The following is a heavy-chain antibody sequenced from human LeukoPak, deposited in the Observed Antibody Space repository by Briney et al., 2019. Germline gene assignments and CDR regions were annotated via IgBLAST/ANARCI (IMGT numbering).Heavy chain of an antibody. J-gene: IGHJ4*02. CDR3: ARVRDILTGYSAAFDY. D-gene: IGHD3-9*01. CDR1: GYTFTGYY. CDR2: INPNSGGT. Sequence: GASVKVSCKASGYTFTGYYMHWVRQAPGQGLEWMGWINPNSGGTNYAQKFQGRVTMTRDTSISTAYMELSRLRSDDTAVYYCARVRDILTGYSAAFDYWGQGTLVTVSS. V-gene: IGHV1-2*02.